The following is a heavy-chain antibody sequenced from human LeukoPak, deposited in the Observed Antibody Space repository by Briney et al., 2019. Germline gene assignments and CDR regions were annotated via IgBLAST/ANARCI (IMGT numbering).Heavy chain of an antibody. Sequence: GASVKVSCKASGYTFTSYGISWVRQAPGQGLEWMGWISAYNGNTNYAQKLQGRVTMTTDTSTSTAYMELRSLRSDDTAVYYRARVWQQLGIDAFDIWGQGTMVTVSS. D-gene: IGHD6-13*01. J-gene: IGHJ3*02. CDR2: ISAYNGNT. V-gene: IGHV1-18*01. CDR3: ARVWQQLGIDAFDI. CDR1: GYTFTSYG.